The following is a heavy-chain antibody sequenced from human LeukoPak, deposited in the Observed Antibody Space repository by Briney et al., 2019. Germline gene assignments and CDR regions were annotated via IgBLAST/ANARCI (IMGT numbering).Heavy chain of an antibody. D-gene: IGHD2-2*01. V-gene: IGHV1-2*06. CDR2: INPNSGGT. CDR3: ARADCSSTSCLNAFDI. Sequence: ASVKVSCKASGYTFTGYYMHWVRQAPGQGLEWMGRINPNSGGTSYAQKFQGRVTMTRDTSISTAYMELSRLRSDDTAVYYCARADCSSTSCLNAFDIWGQGTTVTVSS. CDR1: GYTFTGYY. J-gene: IGHJ3*02.